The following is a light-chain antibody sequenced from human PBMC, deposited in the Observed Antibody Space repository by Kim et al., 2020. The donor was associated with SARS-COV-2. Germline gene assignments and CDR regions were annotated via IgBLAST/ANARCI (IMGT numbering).Light chain of an antibody. CDR2: GAS. Sequence: LSPGERATLSCRASQSGTSNSLAWYQQKPGQTPRLLSYGASSRAPGIPDRFSGSGAGTDLSLTISRLEPEDFAVYYCQQYGSSPRFGGGTKVDIK. V-gene: IGKV3-20*01. CDR3: QQYGSSPR. CDR1: QSGTSNS. J-gene: IGKJ4*01.